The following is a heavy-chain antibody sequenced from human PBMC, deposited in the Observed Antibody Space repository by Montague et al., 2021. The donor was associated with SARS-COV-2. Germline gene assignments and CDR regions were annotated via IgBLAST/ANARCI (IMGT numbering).Heavy chain of an antibody. CDR1: GFTFSSYG. J-gene: IGHJ4*02. CDR2: IWYDGSNK. Sequence: SLRLSCAASGFTFSSYGMHWVRQAPGKGLEWVAVIWYDGSNKYYADSVKGRFTISRDNSKNTLCLQMNSLRAEDTAVYYCARELLVTGDIDYWGQGTLVTVSS. D-gene: IGHD7-27*01. V-gene: IGHV3-33*01. CDR3: ARELLVTGDIDY.